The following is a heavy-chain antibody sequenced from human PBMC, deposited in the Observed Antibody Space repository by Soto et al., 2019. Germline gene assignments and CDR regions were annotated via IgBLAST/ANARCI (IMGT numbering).Heavy chain of an antibody. J-gene: IGHJ5*02. CDR2: IYYSGST. V-gene: IGHV4-59*08. CDR3: ARPVRGRSWFDP. D-gene: IGHD3-10*01. Sequence: SETLSLTCTVSGGSISTYYWSWIRQPPGKGLEWIGYIYYSGSTSYNPSLKSRVTISVDTSKNQFSLKLRSVTAADTAVYYCARPVRGRSWFDPWGQGTLVTVSS. CDR1: GGSISTYY.